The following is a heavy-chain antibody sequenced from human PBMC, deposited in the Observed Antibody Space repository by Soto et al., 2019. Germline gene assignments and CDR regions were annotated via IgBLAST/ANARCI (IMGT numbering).Heavy chain of an antibody. CDR3: ARGLVVPAGIRYYYYGMDV. J-gene: IGHJ6*02. D-gene: IGHD2-2*01. Sequence: QVQLVQSGAEVKKPGSSVKVSCKASGGTFSNYAISWVRQAPGQGLEWMGGIIPIFNTANYAQKFQGRVTITADKSTSTANMELSSLRSEDTAVDYCARGLVVPAGIRYYYYGMDVWGQGSTVTVSS. CDR2: IIPIFNTA. CDR1: GGTFSNYA. V-gene: IGHV1-69*06.